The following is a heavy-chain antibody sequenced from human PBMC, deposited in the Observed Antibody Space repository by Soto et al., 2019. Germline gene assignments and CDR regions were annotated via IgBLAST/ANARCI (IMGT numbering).Heavy chain of an antibody. CDR2: IVPILGVP. CDR1: VGTFSTYT. V-gene: IGHV1-69*02. Sequence: QVQLVHSGAEVKKPGSSVKVSCKASVGTFSTYTVSWVRQAPGQGLEWRGRIVPILGVPNYVQRFQGRVTITADKGTNTVHMELSSLRSADTTVYFCARARYEYGSGSTIDYWGQGTLITGSS. CDR3: ARARYEYGSGSTIDY. J-gene: IGHJ4*02. D-gene: IGHD3-10*01.